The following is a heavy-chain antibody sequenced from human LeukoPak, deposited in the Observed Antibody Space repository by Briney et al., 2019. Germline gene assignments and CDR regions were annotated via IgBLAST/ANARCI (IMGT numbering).Heavy chain of an antibody. CDR1: GAFITNSHW. Sequence: SETLSLTCAVSGAFITNSHWWSWARQPPGKGLEWIGEIYHSGTTNYNPSLTSRVTMSVDKSKNQFSLKLSSVTAADTAVYYCATYFYGEYGSYYFDYWGQGTLVSVSS. CDR3: ATYFYGEYGSYYFDY. J-gene: IGHJ4*02. V-gene: IGHV4-4*02. D-gene: IGHD4-17*01. CDR2: IYHSGTT.